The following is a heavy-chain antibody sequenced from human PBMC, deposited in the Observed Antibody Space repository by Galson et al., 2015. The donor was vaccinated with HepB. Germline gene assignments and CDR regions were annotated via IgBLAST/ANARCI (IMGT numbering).Heavy chain of an antibody. V-gene: IGHV3-73*01. CDR1: GFTFSGSA. CDR3: TRLGDLSGYSSR. J-gene: IGHJ4*02. D-gene: IGHD6-13*01. CDR2: ITSRDNNYAT. Sequence: SLRLSCAASGFTFSGSAIHWVRPASGKGPEWVGRITSRDNNYATSYVPSLKGRFTISREDSKNMAYLQMKGLKTEDTAVYYCTRLGDLSGYSSRWGQGTLVTVSS.